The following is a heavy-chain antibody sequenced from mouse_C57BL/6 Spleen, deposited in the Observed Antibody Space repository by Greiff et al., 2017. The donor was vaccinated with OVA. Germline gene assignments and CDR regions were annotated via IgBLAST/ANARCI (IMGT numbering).Heavy chain of an antibody. J-gene: IGHJ2*01. CDR3: ARWDYYYFDY. V-gene: IGHV1-69*01. CDR2: IDPSDSYT. Sequence: QVQLKQPGAELVMPGASVKLSCKASGYTFTSYWMHWVKQRPGQGLEWIGEIDPSDSYTNYNQKFKGKSTLTVDKSSSTAYMQLSSLTSEDSAVYYCARWDYYYFDYWGQGTTLTVSS. CDR1: GYTFTSYW. D-gene: IGHD2-13*01.